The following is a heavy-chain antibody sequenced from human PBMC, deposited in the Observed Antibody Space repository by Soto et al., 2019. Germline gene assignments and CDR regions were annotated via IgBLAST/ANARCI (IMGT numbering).Heavy chain of an antibody. J-gene: IGHJ5*02. CDR1: GYTFTGYY. CDR2: INPNSGGT. V-gene: IGHV1-2*02. Sequence: ASVKVSCKASGYTFTGYYMHWVRQAPGQGLEWMGWINPNSGGTNYAQKFQGRVIMTRDTSISTAYMELSRLRSDDTAVYYCARVSSSSSAAYNWFDPWGQGTLVTVSS. D-gene: IGHD6-6*01. CDR3: ARVSSSSSAAYNWFDP.